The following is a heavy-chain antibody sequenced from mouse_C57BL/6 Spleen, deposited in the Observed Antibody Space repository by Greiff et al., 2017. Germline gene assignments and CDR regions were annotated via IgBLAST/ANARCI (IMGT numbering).Heavy chain of an antibody. CDR3: ARSDYYDDY. J-gene: IGHJ2*01. Sequence: VQLQQSGAELVRPGASVKLSCKASGYTFTDYYINWVKQRPAQGLEWIARIYPGSGNTYYNEKFKGKATLTAEKSSSTAYMQLSSLTSEDSAVYFCARSDYYDDYWGQGTTLTVSS. V-gene: IGHV1-76*01. CDR2: IYPGSGNT. CDR1: GYTFTDYY.